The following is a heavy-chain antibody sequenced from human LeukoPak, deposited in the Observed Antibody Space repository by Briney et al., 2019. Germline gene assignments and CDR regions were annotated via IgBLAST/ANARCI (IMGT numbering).Heavy chain of an antibody. CDR2: ISSSSSTI. D-gene: IGHD3-22*01. J-gene: IGHJ4*02. CDR1: GFTFTNYA. Sequence: GGSLRLSCAASGFTFTNYAMSWVRQAPGKGLEWVSYISSSSSTIYYADSVKGRFTISRDNAKNSLYLQMNSRRAEDTAVYYCARGGSLVVPTSSFDYWGQGTLVTVSS. V-gene: IGHV3-48*01. CDR3: ARGGSLVVPTSSFDY.